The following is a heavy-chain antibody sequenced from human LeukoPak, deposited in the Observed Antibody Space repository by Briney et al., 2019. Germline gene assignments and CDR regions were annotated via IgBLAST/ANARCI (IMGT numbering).Heavy chain of an antibody. D-gene: IGHD5-24*01. CDR3: ARDRRDGYNPYYFDY. Sequence: ASVKVSCKASGYTFTGYYMHWVRQAPGQGLEWMGWINPNSGGTNYAQKFQGRVTMTRDTSISTAYMELSRLRSDDTAVNYCARDRRDGYNPYYFDYWGQGTLVTVSS. J-gene: IGHJ4*02. CDR2: INPNSGGT. V-gene: IGHV1-2*02. CDR1: GYTFTGYY.